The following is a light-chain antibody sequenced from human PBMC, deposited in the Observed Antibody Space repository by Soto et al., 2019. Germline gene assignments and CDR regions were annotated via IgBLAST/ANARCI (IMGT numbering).Light chain of an antibody. Sequence: QSALTQPASVSGSPGQSITLSCTGTSSDIGGYDYVSWYQRHPGKAPKLIIYDVNNRPSGVSNRFSGSKSGNTASLTISGLQAEDEADYYCTSYASGSSNVVFGGGTQVTVL. CDR3: TSYASGSSNVV. J-gene: IGLJ2*01. V-gene: IGLV2-14*01. CDR2: DVN. CDR1: SSDIGGYDY.